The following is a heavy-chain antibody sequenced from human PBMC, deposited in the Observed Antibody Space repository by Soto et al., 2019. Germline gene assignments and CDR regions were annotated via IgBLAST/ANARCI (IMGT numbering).Heavy chain of an antibody. CDR3: VRGPLYVDYVYEY. Sequence: ASVKVSCKASGYTFTSYSISWGRQAPGQGLEWMGWISAYNGNTKYAQKLQGRVTMTTDTSTSTAYMELRSLRSDDTAVYYWVRGPLYVDYVYEYWGKGTLVTVAS. CDR1: GYTFTSYS. CDR2: ISAYNGNT. V-gene: IGHV1-18*01. D-gene: IGHD4-17*01. J-gene: IGHJ4*02.